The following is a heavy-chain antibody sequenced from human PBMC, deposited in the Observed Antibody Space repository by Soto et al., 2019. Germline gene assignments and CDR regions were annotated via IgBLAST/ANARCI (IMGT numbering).Heavy chain of an antibody. J-gene: IGHJ4*02. CDR1: GFTFSSYS. Sequence: PGGSLRLSCAASGFTFSSYSMNWVRQAPGRGLEWVSAISGSGGSTYYADSVKGRFTISRDNSKNTLYLQMNSLGAEDTAVYYCAKARGSSTPAPGSYWGQGSLVTVSS. V-gene: IGHV3-23*01. D-gene: IGHD3-16*01. CDR2: ISGSGGST. CDR3: AKARGSSTPAPGSY.